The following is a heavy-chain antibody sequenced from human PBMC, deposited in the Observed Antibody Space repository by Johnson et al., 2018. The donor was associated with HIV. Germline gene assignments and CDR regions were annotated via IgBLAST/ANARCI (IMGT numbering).Heavy chain of an antibody. D-gene: IGHD3-10*01. Sequence: MQLVESGGGLMQPGGSLRLSCVASGFTFSSYAMTWVRQAPGKGLEWVSSISGSGGSTFYADSVTGRFTISSDNSKNTLYLQMNSLRAEDTAVYYCAKALRIFGSGVKEAFDIWGQGTMVTVSS. CDR1: GFTFSSYA. V-gene: IGHV3-23*04. CDR2: ISGSGGST. CDR3: AKALRIFGSGVKEAFDI. J-gene: IGHJ3*02.